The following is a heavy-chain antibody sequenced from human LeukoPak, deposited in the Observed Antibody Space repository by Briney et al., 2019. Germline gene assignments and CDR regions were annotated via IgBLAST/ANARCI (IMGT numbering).Heavy chain of an antibody. V-gene: IGHV3-74*01. CDR2: INSDGSST. D-gene: IGHD4-23*01. CDR3: AKGGTTVVDY. CDR1: GLTISNYW. Sequence: PGGSLRLSCAASGLTISNYWMHWVRHAPGKGLLWVARINSDGSSTTYADSVKGRFTISRDNAKNTLYLQMNSLRDEDTAVYYCAKGGTTVVDYWGQGTLVTVSS. J-gene: IGHJ4*02.